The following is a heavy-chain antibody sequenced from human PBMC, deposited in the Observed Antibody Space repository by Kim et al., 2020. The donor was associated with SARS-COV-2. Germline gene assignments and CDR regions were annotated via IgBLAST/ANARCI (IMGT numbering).Heavy chain of an antibody. CDR1: GFTFDDYA. D-gene: IGHD6-13*01. V-gene: IGHV3-43*02. CDR2: ISGDGGST. CDR3: AKDTRRSSSWYVRDYYGMDV. Sequence: GGSLRLSCAASGFTFDDYAMHWVRQAPGKGLEWVSLISGDGGSTYYADSVKGRFTISRDNSKNSLYLQMNSLRTEDTALYYCAKDTRRSSSWYVRDYYGMDVWGQWTTVTVSS. J-gene: IGHJ6*02.